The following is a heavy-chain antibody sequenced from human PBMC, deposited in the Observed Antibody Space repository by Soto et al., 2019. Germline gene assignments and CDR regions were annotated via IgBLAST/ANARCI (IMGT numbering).Heavy chain of an antibody. CDR3: AKVQLRYFDWLTCAFDI. V-gene: IGHV3-23*01. CDR2: ISGSGGST. Sequence: GGSLRLSCAASGFTFSSYAMSWVRQAPGKGLEWVSAISGSGGSTYYADSVKGRFTISRDNSKNTLYLQMNSLRAEDTAVYYCAKVQLRYFDWLTCAFDIWGQGTMVTVSS. D-gene: IGHD3-9*01. CDR1: GFTFSSYA. J-gene: IGHJ3*02.